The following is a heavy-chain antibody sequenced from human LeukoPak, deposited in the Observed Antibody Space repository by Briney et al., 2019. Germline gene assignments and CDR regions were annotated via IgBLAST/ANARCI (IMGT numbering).Heavy chain of an antibody. D-gene: IGHD2-15*01. J-gene: IGHJ4*02. V-gene: IGHV3-30*02. CDR3: ELCRQWSEVSPFDY. CDR1: GFTFSSYG. Sequence: PGGSLRLSCAASGFTFSSYGMHWVRQAPGKGLEWVAFIRYDGSNKYYADSVKGRFTISRDNSKNTLYLQMNSLRAEDTAVYYCELCRQWSEVSPFDYWGQGTLVTVSS. CDR2: IRYDGSNK.